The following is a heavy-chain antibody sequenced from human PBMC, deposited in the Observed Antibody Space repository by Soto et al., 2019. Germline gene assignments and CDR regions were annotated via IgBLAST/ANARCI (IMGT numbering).Heavy chain of an antibody. V-gene: IGHV1-46*01. CDR1: GYSFTSYY. Sequence: QVQLVHSGAEVKKPGASVKVSCEASGYSFTSYYMHWVRQAPGQGLEWMAMINPRDGSTTYAQKFQDRVTVTRDTSRSIVYMEVSSLRFDDTAVYYCARVSAVVTAVLAYWGQGTLITVSS. D-gene: IGHD2-21*02. J-gene: IGHJ4*02. CDR2: INPRDGST. CDR3: ARVSAVVTAVLAY.